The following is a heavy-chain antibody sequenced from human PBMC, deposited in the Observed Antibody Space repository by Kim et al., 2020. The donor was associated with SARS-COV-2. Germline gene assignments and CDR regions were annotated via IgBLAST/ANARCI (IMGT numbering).Heavy chain of an antibody. CDR3: ARRTYMDV. CDR2: IVGYSGTT. V-gene: IGHV3-23*01. Sequence: GGSLRLSCAASGFTFSAYGMTWVRQAPGKGLEWVSAIVGYSGTTYYADSVRGRFTISRDNSENTLYLQMNSLRAEDTAVYYCARRTYMDVWGKGTTVTVSS. J-gene: IGHJ6*03. CDR1: GFTFSAYG.